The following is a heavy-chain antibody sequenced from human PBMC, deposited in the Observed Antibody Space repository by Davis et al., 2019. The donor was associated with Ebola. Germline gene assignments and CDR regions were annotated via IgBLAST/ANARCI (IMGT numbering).Heavy chain of an antibody. CDR3: ARGLHLAIARIAVAGTTRFDP. CDR1: GGSFTFY. D-gene: IGHD6-19*01. V-gene: IGHV4-34*01. Sequence: MPSETLSLTCAVYGGSFTFYWSWIRQPPGKGLEWIGEINHSGSTNYYPSLTSRVTISVDTSKQQLSLKLSSVTAADTAVYYCARGLHLAIARIAVAGTTRFDPWGQGTLVTVSS. J-gene: IGHJ5*02. CDR2: INHSGST.